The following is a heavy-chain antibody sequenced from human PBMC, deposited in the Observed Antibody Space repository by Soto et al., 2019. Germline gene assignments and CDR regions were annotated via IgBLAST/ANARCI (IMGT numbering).Heavy chain of an antibody. CDR3: AGDGGFGELLGY. CDR1: GFTFSSYE. D-gene: IGHD3-10*01. V-gene: IGHV3-48*03. CDR2: ISSSGGTI. J-gene: IGHJ4*02. Sequence: EVQLVESGGGLVQPGGSLRLSCAASGFTFSSYEMNWVRQAPGKGLEWVSYISSSGGTIYYADSVKGRFTISRDNAKDSLYLQMNSLRDEDTAVYYCAGDGGFGELLGYWGQGTLVTVSS.